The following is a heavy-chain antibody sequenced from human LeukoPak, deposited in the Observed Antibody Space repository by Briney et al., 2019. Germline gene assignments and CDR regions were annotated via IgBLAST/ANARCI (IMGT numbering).Heavy chain of an antibody. CDR2: IYSGGNT. CDR3: ARTGFFARRDKYYFDY. J-gene: IGHJ4*02. V-gene: IGHV3-53*01. CDR1: GFTVSINH. Sequence: TGGSLRLSCAASGFTVSINHMSWVRRAPGKGLEWVSVIYSGGNTYYADSVKGRFTISRDNSKNTLYLQVNSLRAEDTAVYYCARTGFFARRDKYYFDYWGQGTLVTVSS. D-gene: IGHD5-24*01.